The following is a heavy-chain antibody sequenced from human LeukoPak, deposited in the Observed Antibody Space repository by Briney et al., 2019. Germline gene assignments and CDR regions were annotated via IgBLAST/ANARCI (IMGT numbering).Heavy chain of an antibody. Sequence: GGSLRLSCVVSGFTFSSYWMHWVRQVPGKGLVWVSRINSDRSSTSYADSVKGRFTISRDNANNTLYLQMNSLRAEETAVYYCARGSSTWFDPWGQGTLVTVSS. V-gene: IGHV3-74*01. CDR2: INSDRSST. CDR1: GFTFSSYW. J-gene: IGHJ5*02. CDR3: ARGSSTWFDP.